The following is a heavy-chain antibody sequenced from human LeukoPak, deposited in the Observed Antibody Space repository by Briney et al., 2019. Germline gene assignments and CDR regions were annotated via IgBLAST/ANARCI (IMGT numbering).Heavy chain of an antibody. CDR1: GGSISSGDYY. CDR2: IYYSGST. CDR3: AGNVLRYFDWFPRFDY. D-gene: IGHD3-9*01. V-gene: IGHV4-30-4*01. J-gene: IGHJ4*02. Sequence: SETLSLTCTVSGGSISSGDYYWSWIRQPPGKGLEWIGYIYYSGSTYYNPSLKSRVTIPVDTSKNQFSLKLSSVTAADTAVYYCAGNVLRYFDWFPRFDYWGQGTLVTVSS.